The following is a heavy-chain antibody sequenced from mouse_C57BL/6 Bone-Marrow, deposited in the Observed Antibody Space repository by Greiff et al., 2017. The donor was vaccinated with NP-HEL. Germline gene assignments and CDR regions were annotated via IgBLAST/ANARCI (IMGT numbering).Heavy chain of an antibody. CDR2: IRSKSNNYAT. J-gene: IGHJ4*01. D-gene: IGHD1-1*01. Sequence: EVQLQQSGGGLVQPKGSLKLSCAASGFSFNTYAMNWVRQAPGKGLEWVARIRSKSNNYATYYADSVKDRFTISRDDSESMLYLQMNNLKTEDTAMYYCVVATGYYAMDYWGQGTSVTVSS. V-gene: IGHV10-1*01. CDR3: VVATGYYAMDY. CDR1: GFSFNTYA.